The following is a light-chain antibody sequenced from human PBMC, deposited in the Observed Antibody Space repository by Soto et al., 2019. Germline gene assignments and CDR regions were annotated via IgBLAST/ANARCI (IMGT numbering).Light chain of an antibody. CDR3: XXXXXXPPLT. J-gene: IGKJ4*01. Sequence: VLXXSPXXLSLXPXERXXLSXXASQXVSXXXAWYQQNPGQAPRLLIYDASNRATGIPARFSGSGSGTDXTLTIXXLEPXXFXXXXXXXXXXXPPLTFGGGTKVEIK. CDR2: DAS. CDR1: QXVSXX. V-gene: IGKV3-11*01.